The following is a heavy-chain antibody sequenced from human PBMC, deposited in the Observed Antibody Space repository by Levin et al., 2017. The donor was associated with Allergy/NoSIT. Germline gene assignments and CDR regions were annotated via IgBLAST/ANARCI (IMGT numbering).Heavy chain of an antibody. CDR3: ARGGYGDPFDY. D-gene: IGHD4-17*01. V-gene: IGHV3-53*01. CDR2: IYSGGST. CDR1: GFTVSSNY. Sequence: GESLKISCAASGFTVSSNYMSWVRQAPGKGLEWVSVIYSGGSTYYADSVKGRFTISRDNSKNTLYLQMNSLRAEDTAVYYCARGGYGDPFDYWGQGTLVTVSS. J-gene: IGHJ4*02.